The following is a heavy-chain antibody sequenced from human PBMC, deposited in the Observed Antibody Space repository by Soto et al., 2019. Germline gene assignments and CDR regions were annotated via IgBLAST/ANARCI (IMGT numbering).Heavy chain of an antibody. V-gene: IGHV4-30-2*01. CDR2: IYHSGVT. CDR3: AGMPYTSGLRFDP. Sequence: PSETLSLTSSFPGDSSSTSTYSWSWIRQPPGKALEWVGFIYHSGVTSYNPSLKSRVSISLDMSNSQCTLNLRSVTAADTAVYYCAGMPYTSGLRFDPWGPGTLVTVSS. D-gene: IGHD6-19*01. J-gene: IGHJ5*02. CDR1: GDSSSTSTYS.